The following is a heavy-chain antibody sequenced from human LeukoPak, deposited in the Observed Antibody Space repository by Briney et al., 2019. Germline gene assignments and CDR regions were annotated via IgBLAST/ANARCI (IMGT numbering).Heavy chain of an antibody. V-gene: IGHV3-23*01. CDR1: GFTFSSYA. J-gene: IGHJ4*02. CDR3: AKGAQYYYDSSGYYYFDY. CDR2: ISGSGGST. Sequence: QPGGSLRLSCAASGFTFSSYAMSWVRQAPGKGLEWVSAISGSGGSTYYADSVKGRFTISRDNSKNTLYLQMNSLRAEDTAVYYCAKGAQYYYDSSGYYYFDYWGQGTLVTVSS. D-gene: IGHD3-22*01.